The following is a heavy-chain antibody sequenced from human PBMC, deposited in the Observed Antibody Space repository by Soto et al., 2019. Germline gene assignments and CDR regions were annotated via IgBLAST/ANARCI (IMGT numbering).Heavy chain of an antibody. Sequence: PSETLSLTCSVSGGSFSTYYWNWIRQPPGKGLEWIGHIYYNGGSNYNPSLQSRVTISVDMSKNQFSLTLSSVTAADTAVYFCASERYDVLTGYSLWGFDHWGQGILVTSPQ. D-gene: IGHD3-9*01. CDR1: GGSFSTYY. CDR2: IYYNGGS. J-gene: IGHJ4*02. CDR3: ASERYDVLTGYSLWGFDH. V-gene: IGHV4-59*01.